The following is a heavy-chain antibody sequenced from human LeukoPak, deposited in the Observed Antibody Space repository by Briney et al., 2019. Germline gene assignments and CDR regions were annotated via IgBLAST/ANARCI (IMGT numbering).Heavy chain of an antibody. Sequence: ASVKVSCKASGFTFTSSAMQWVRQARGQRLEWIGWIVVGSGNTNYAQKFRERVTITRDTSTSTAYVELSSLRSEDTAVYYCACVVRGAFDIWGLGTLVTVSS. D-gene: IGHD2-21*01. CDR1: GFTFTSSA. V-gene: IGHV1-58*02. J-gene: IGHJ3*02. CDR2: IVVGSGNT. CDR3: ACVVRGAFDI.